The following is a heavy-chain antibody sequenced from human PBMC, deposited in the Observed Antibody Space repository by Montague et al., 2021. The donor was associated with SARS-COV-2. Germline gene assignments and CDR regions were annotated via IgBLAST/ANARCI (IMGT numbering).Heavy chain of an antibody. D-gene: IGHD3-16*01. Sequence: SLRLSCAASGFTVSSNYMSWVRQAPGKGLEWVSVIYSGGSTYYADSVKGRFTISRDNSKNTLYLQMNSLRAGDTAVYYCARDRGGNYYFDVWGKGTTVTVSS. V-gene: IGHV3-53*01. CDR2: IYSGGST. CDR3: ARDRGGNYYFDV. CDR1: GFTVSSNY. J-gene: IGHJ6*03.